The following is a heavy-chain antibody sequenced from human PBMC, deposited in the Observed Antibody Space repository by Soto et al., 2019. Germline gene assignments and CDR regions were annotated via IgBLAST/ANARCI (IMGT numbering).Heavy chain of an antibody. J-gene: IGHJ4*02. D-gene: IGHD6-19*01. CDR3: ARDRRAVAALTFPDYFDY. CDR1: GFTFSSYS. Sequence: EVQLVESGGGLVKPGGSLRLSCAASGFTFSSYSMNWVRQAPGKGLEWVSSISSSSSYIYYADSVKGRFTISRDNAKNSLYLQMNSLRAEDTAVYYCARDRRAVAALTFPDYFDYWGQGTLVTVSS. V-gene: IGHV3-21*01. CDR2: ISSSSSYI.